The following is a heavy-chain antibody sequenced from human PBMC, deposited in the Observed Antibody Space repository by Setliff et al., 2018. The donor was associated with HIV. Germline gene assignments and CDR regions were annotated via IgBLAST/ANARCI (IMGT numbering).Heavy chain of an antibody. Sequence: PSETLSLTCTVSGGSISSYYWSWIRQPPGKGLEWIGYIYYSGSTNYNPSLKSRVTISVDTSKNQFSLKLSSVTAADTAVYYCARRMSSGSYYDYWGQGTLVTVSS. J-gene: IGHJ4*02. CDR1: GGSISSYY. CDR2: IYYSGST. D-gene: IGHD1-26*01. CDR3: ARRMSSGSYYDY. V-gene: IGHV4-59*01.